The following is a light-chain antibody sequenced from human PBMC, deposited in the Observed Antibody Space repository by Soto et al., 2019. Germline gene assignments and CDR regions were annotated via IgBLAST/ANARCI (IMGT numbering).Light chain of an antibody. CDR3: QQYNDWPT. CDR2: GAS. CDR1: QSVSRN. J-gene: IGKJ1*01. V-gene: IGKV3-15*01. Sequence: EIVMTQSPATLSVSPGERATLFCRASQSVSRNLAWYQQKPGQAPRLLIFGASTRATGIPARFSGSGSGTEFTHTIIRLQSEDLAYYNWQQYNDWPTCGQGTKVEIK.